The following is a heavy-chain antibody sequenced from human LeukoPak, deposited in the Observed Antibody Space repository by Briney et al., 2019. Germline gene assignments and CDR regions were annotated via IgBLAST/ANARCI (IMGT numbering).Heavy chain of an antibody. CDR1: GYTFTSYA. D-gene: IGHD2-15*01. CDR3: ARARYCSGGSCYGRVWFDP. Sequence: ASVKVPCKASGYTFTSYAMHWVRQAPGQRLEWMGWINAGNGNTKYSQKFQGRVTITRDTSASTAYMELSSLRSEDTAVYYCARARYCSGGSCYGRVWFDPWGQGTLVTVSS. J-gene: IGHJ5*02. V-gene: IGHV1-3*01. CDR2: INAGNGNT.